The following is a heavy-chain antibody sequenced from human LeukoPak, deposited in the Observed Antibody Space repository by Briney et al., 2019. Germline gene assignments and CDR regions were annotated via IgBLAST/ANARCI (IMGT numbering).Heavy chain of an antibody. D-gene: IGHD6-13*01. V-gene: IGHV4-34*01. CDR3: ARVYSSRSSYLAY. J-gene: IGHJ4*02. CDR2: INHSGNT. CDR1: GGSFNDYY. Sequence: PSETLSLTCAVYGGSFNDYYWSWIRQPPGKGLEWIGEINHSGNTNYYPSLKSRVTISVDTSENQFSLKLSSMTAADTAVYYCARVYSSRSSYLAYWGQGTLVTVSS.